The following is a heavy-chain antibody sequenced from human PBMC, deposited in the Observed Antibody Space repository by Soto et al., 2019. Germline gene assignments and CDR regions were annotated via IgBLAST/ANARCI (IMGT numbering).Heavy chain of an antibody. CDR1: GVTFRTYG. CDR3: ARESEDLTSNFDY. J-gene: IGHJ4*02. CDR2: ISYDGETK. Sequence: PGGSLRLSCVVSGVTFRTYGIHWVRQAPGKGLEWVAVISYDGETKFYADSVKGRFTISKDTSKNTVFLQMNSLSAEDTALYYCARESEDLTSNFDYWGQGTLVTVSS. V-gene: IGHV3-30*03.